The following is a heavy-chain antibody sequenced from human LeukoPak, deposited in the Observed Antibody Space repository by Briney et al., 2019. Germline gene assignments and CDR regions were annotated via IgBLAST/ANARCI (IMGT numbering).Heavy chain of an antibody. CDR1: GYTFTSYY. Sequence: GASVKLSCKASGYTFTSYYMHWVRQAPGQGLEWMGGIIPIVGTANYAQKFQGRVTMTTDTSTSTAYMELRSLRSADTAVYYCTRDLGQWLLQGIFFDYWAREPWSPSPQ. CDR2: IIPIVGTA. CDR3: TRDLGQWLLQGIFFDY. J-gene: IGHJ4*02. D-gene: IGHD5-12*01. V-gene: IGHV1-46*01.